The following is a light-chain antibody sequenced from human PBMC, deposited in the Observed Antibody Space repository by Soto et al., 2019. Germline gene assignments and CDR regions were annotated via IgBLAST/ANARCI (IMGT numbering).Light chain of an antibody. CDR1: QSVSTS. CDR3: QQYNNWPPWT. Sequence: RVMTQSPATLSLSPGERATLSCRASQSVSTSVAWYQQKPGQAPRLLIYGASTRATDIPARFSGSGSGTDFTLTISSLQSEDFAVYYCQQYNNWPPWTFGQGTKVEVK. CDR2: GAS. J-gene: IGKJ1*01. V-gene: IGKV3-15*01.